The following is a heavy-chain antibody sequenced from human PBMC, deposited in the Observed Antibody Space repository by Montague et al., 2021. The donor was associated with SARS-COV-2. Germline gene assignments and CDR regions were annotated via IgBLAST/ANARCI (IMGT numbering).Heavy chain of an antibody. CDR1: GFNFDVYC. CDR3: TRGFWGGPFDS. V-gene: IGHV3-20*04. CDR2: ITWNGIST. J-gene: IGHJ4*02. D-gene: IGHD3-16*01. Sequence: SLRLSCAASGFNFDVYCMSWVRQAPGKGLEWVSGITWNGISTGYVDSVKGRFTISRDNAKKSLYLQMNSLRDEDTALYYCTRGFWGGPFDSWGQGTLFTVSS.